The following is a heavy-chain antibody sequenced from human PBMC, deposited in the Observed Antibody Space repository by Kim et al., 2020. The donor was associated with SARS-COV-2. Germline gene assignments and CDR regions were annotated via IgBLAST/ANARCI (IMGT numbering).Heavy chain of an antibody. CDR1: GYSFTSYW. D-gene: IGHD3-22*01. CDR2: IYPGYSDT. V-gene: IGHV5-51*01. Sequence: GESLKISCKGSGYSFTSYWIGWVRQMPGKGLEWMGIIYPGYSDTRYSPSFQGPVTISADKSISTAYLKWSSLKASDTAMYYCARPVYRYYDSSGYFPPPPDDAFDIWGQGTMVTVSS. CDR3: ARPVYRYYDSSGYFPPPPDDAFDI. J-gene: IGHJ3*02.